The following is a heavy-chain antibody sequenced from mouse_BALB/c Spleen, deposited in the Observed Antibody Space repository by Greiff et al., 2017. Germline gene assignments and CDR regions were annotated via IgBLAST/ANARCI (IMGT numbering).Heavy chain of an antibody. Sequence: EVKVEESGGGLVQPGGSRKLSCAASGFTFSSFGMHWVRQAPEKGLEWVAYISSGSSTIYYADTVKGRFTISRDNPKNTLFLQMTSLRSEDTAMYYCARGELGFDYWGQGTTLTVSS. V-gene: IGHV5-17*02. CDR1: GFTFSSFG. CDR2: ISSGSSTI. D-gene: IGHD4-1*01. CDR3: ARGELGFDY. J-gene: IGHJ2*01.